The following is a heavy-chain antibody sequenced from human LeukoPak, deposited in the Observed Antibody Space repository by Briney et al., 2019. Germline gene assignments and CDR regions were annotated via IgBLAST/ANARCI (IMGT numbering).Heavy chain of an antibody. Sequence: PGGSLRLSCAAPGFTFSRFVMNWVRQALGKGLEWISYINHAGTALYYTDSVKGRFTISRDNAKSSLYMQMHSLRAEDTAVYYCARDDSPFDLGNHVFDSWGQGTMVTVSS. CDR3: ARDDSPFDLGNHVFDS. V-gene: IGHV3-48*03. CDR2: INHAGTAL. D-gene: IGHD3-22*01. J-gene: IGHJ3*02. CDR1: GFTFSRFV.